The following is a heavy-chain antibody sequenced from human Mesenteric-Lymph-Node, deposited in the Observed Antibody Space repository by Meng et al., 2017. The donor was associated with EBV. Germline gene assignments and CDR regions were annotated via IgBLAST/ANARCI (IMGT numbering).Heavy chain of an antibody. J-gene: IGHJ4*02. V-gene: IGHV3-74*01. Sequence: LRLGSGGGVIRPGGSLRISCAGSGLTSSSYAMHWDRHAPGKGLVWVSRIYSDGATTGYADSVKGRFTLSRDNAKKTLYLQMNSLRAEDTAVYYCAREVGGPGYWGQGTLVTVSS. D-gene: IGHD3-16*01. CDR3: AREVGGPGY. CDR2: IYSDGATT. CDR1: GLTSSSYA.